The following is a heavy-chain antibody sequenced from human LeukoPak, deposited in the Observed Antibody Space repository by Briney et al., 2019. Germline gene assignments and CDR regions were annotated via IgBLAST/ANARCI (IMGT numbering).Heavy chain of an antibody. CDR3: ARRSIVVVPAAPFDY. J-gene: IGHJ4*02. Sequence: SQTLSLTCTVSGGSISSGDYYWSWIRQPSGKGLEWIGYIYYSGSTYYNPSLKSRVTISVDTSKNQFSLKLSSVTAADTAVYYCARRSIVVVPAAPFDYWGQGTLVTVSS. D-gene: IGHD2-2*01. CDR2: IYYSGST. CDR1: GGSISSGDYY. V-gene: IGHV4-30-4*01.